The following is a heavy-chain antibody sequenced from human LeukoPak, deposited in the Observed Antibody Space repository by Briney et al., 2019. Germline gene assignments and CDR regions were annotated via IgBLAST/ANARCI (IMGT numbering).Heavy chain of an antibody. V-gene: IGHV3-9*01. Sequence: GGSLRLSCAASGFTFDDYAMRWVRQAPGKGLEWVSGISWNSGSIGYADSVKGRLTISRDNAKNSLYLQMNSLRAEDTALYYCAKDIAAVADLDAFDIWGQGTMVTVSS. D-gene: IGHD6-19*01. CDR3: AKDIAAVADLDAFDI. J-gene: IGHJ3*02. CDR2: ISWNSGSI. CDR1: GFTFDDYA.